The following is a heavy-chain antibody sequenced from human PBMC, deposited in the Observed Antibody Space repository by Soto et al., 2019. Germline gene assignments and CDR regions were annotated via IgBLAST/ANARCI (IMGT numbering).Heavy chain of an antibody. V-gene: IGHV1-69*01. J-gene: IGHJ5*02. Sequence: QVQLVQSGAEVKKPGSSVKVSCKASGGTFSSYAISWVRQAPGQGLEWMGGIIPIFGTANYAQKFQGRVTIAGVECRSTAYMELSSMRSEDMAVYYCACCAQEHWFDPWGQGALVTVSS. CDR3: ACCAQEHWFDP. CDR1: GGTFSSYA. D-gene: IGHD2-21*01. CDR2: IIPIFGTA.